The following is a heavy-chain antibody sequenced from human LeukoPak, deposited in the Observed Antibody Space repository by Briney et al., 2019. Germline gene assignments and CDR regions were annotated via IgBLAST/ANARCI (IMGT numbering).Heavy chain of an antibody. J-gene: IGHJ5*01. Sequence: PGGSLRLSCAASGFTFNIYAMTWVRQAPGKGLEWVSTISGSGGSTYYADSVKGRFTISRDNSKNTLYLQINSVRAEDTAVYYCARAYSSSWYDFWGQGTLVTVSS. V-gene: IGHV3-23*01. CDR1: GFTFNIYA. D-gene: IGHD6-13*01. CDR3: ARAYSSSWYDF. CDR2: ISGSGGST.